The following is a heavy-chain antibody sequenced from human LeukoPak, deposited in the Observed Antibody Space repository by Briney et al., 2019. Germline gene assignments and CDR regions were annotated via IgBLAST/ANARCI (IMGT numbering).Heavy chain of an antibody. D-gene: IGHD4-23*01. Sequence: SETLSLTCAVSGGSVSRNWWSWVRQPPGKGLEWIGEIHHSGGTNYNPSLKSRVTMSLDKSNNQFSLKLSSVTAADTAVYYCARHRHGGNFLFDYWGQGTLVTVSS. J-gene: IGHJ4*02. CDR3: ARHRHGGNFLFDY. V-gene: IGHV4-4*02. CDR1: GGSVSRNW. CDR2: IHHSGGT.